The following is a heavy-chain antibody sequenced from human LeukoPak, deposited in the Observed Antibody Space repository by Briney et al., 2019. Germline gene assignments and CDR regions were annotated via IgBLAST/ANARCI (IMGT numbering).Heavy chain of an antibody. V-gene: IGHV3-21*01. J-gene: IGHJ1*01. CDR2: ISSSSSYI. CDR3: ARSGKYCGGDCYPAEYFQH. D-gene: IGHD2-21*02. Sequence: GGSLGLSCAASAFTFSSYSMNWVRQAPGKGLEWVSSISSSSSYIYYADSVKGRFTISRDNAKNSLYLQMNSLSAEDTAVYYCARSGKYCGGDCYPAEYFQHWGQGTLVTVSS. CDR1: AFTFSSYS.